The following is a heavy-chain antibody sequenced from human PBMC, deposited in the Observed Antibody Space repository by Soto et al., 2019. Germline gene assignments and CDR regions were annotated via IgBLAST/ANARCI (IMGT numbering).Heavy chain of an antibody. D-gene: IGHD1-26*01. CDR2: IYPGDSDT. J-gene: IGHJ4*02. CDR3: ARDAGGGYCFDS. V-gene: IGHV5-51*03. Sequence: EVQLVQSIAEVKKPGESLKISCKGSGYIFSTYWIAWVRQMPGEGLEWMGIIYPGDSDTRYSPSFQGQVTISADKSISTAYLQWSSLKASDTAIDYCARDAGGGYCFDSWGRGTLVTVSS. CDR1: GYIFSTYW.